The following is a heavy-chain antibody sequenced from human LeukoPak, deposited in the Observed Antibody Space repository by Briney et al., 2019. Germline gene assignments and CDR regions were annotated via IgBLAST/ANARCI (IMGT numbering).Heavy chain of an antibody. V-gene: IGHV1-58*01. J-gene: IGHJ4*02. CDR1: GFTFTSSA. D-gene: IGHD3-22*01. Sequence: GASVKVSCKASGFTFTSSAVQWVRQARGQRLEWIGWIVVGSGNTNYAQKFQERVTITRDMSTSTPYMELSSLRSEDTAVYYCAADWDYYDSSGYYPPTFNYWGQGTLVTVSS. CDR3: AADWDYYDSSGYYPPTFNY. CDR2: IVVGSGNT.